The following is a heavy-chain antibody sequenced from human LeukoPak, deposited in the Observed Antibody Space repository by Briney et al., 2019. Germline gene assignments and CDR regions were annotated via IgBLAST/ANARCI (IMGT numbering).Heavy chain of an antibody. J-gene: IGHJ4*02. Sequence: SETLSLTCTVSGGSISSYYWSWIRQPPGKGLEWIGYIYYSGSTNYNPSLKSRVTISVDTSKNQFSLKLSSVTAADMAVYYCARGRRIFTSDWGQGTLVTVSS. CDR3: ARGRRIFTSD. D-gene: IGHD3-16*01. V-gene: IGHV4-59*01. CDR1: GGSISSYY. CDR2: IYYSGST.